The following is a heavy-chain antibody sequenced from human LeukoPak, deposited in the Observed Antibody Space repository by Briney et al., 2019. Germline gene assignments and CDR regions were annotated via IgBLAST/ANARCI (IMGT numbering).Heavy chain of an antibody. CDR1: GFTVSSNY. Sequence: GGSLRLSCAASGFTVSSNYMSWVRQAPGKGLEWVSYISSSVNSISSADSVKGRCTISRENAKYSLYLQMKSLRAEDTAVYYCARDNWGSPPFPDYGGQGTLVTVSA. CDR3: ARDNWGSPPFPDY. D-gene: IGHD7-27*01. J-gene: IGHJ4*02. CDR2: ISSSVNSI. V-gene: IGHV3-11*01.